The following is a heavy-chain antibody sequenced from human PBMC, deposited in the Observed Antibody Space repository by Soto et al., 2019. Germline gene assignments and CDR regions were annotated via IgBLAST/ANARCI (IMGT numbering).Heavy chain of an antibody. D-gene: IGHD2-2*01. CDR1: GYTFTSFG. J-gene: IGHJ5*02. V-gene: IGHV1-18*04. CDR2: ISSYNGNT. CDR3: ARGPRYCSTTTCFAGVTWFDP. Sequence: ASVKVSCKASGYTFTSFGITWVRQAPGQGVEWMGWISSYNGNTNYAQKVQGRVTLTTDTSTSTTYMELRSLRSDDTAVYYCARGPRYCSTTTCFAGVTWFDPWGQGTLVTVSS.